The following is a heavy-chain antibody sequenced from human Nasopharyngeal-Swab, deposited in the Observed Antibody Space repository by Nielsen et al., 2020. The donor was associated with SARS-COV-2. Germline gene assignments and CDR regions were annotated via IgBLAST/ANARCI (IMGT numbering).Heavy chain of an antibody. D-gene: IGHD3-10*01. V-gene: IGHV3-30-3*01. CDR1: GFTFSSYA. Sequence: GGSLRLSCAASGFTFSSYAMHWVRQAPGKGLEWVAVISYDGSNKYYADSVKGRFTISRDNSKNTLYLQINSLRAEDTAVYYCARVDGWFGELFVDYWGQGTLVTVSS. CDR3: ARVDGWFGELFVDY. J-gene: IGHJ4*02. CDR2: ISYDGSNK.